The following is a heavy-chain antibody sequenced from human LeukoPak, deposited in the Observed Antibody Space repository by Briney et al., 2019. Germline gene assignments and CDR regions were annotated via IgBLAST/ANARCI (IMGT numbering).Heavy chain of an antibody. D-gene: IGHD2-2*01. CDR2: ISGSGGNT. Sequence: GASLRLSCAAFGFTFSSYAMSWVRQAPGKGLEWVSGISGSGGNTYYADSVKGRFTISRDNSKNTLYLQVNSLRAEDTAVYYCAKDRTYHDAFDLWGEGTMLTVSS. CDR1: GFTFSSYA. V-gene: IGHV3-23*01. CDR3: AKDRTYHDAFDL. J-gene: IGHJ3*01.